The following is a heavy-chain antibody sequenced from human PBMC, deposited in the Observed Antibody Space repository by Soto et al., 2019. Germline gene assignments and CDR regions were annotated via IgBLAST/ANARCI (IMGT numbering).Heavy chain of an antibody. CDR1: GGTFSNYG. CDR2: FIPIFPAP. D-gene: IGHD3-10*01. CDR3: ARSPYGSGTFSAND. Sequence: QVQLVQSGAEVKRPGSSVKVSCKASGGTFSNYGISWVRQAPGQGLEWLGGFIPIFPAPHYAQKFRGRVTITAEEYRSTAYMELSSLRSDDAAVSYCARSPYGSGTFSANDWGRGTLVIVSS. J-gene: IGHJ4*02. V-gene: IGHV1-69*01.